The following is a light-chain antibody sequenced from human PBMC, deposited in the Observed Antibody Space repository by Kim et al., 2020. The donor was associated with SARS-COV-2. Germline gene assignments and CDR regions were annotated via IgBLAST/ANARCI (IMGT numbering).Light chain of an antibody. V-gene: IGKV3-11*01. J-gene: IGKJ5*01. CDR2: DAS. CDR3: QQRSNWPPEVT. CDR1: QSVSSY. Sequence: PGERATLSCRASQSVSSYLAWYQQKPGQAPRLLIYDASNRATGIPARFSGSGSGTDFTLTISSLEPEDFAVYYCQQRSNWPPEVTFGQGTRLEIK.